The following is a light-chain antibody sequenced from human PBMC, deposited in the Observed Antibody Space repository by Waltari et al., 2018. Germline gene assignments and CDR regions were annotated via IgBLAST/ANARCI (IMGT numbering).Light chain of an antibody. Sequence: DIQMSQSPSSLSASVGARVLITCRASHGIVSYLNWYQQTPGTAPTHLIYYVHILASGVPSRVSGRGSGTEFTLTISSLQPEDVGTYYGQQGNSYPFTFGPGTKLDIK. J-gene: IGKJ3*01. CDR1: HGIVSY. CDR3: QQGNSYPFT. V-gene: IGKV1-17*01. CDR2: YVH.